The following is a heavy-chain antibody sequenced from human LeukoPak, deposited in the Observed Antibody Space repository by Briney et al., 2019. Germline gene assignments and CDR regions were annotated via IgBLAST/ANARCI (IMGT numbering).Heavy chain of an antibody. D-gene: IGHD3-22*01. CDR3: ARDQGIVGAFDY. J-gene: IGHJ4*02. V-gene: IGHV4-61*01. CDR1: GGSVNSGSYY. CDR2: IYYSGST. Sequence: SETLSLTCTVSGGSVNSGSYYWSWIRQPPGKGLEWIGYIYYSGSTNHNPSLKSRVTISVDTSKNQFSLKLSSVTAADTAVYYCARDQGIVGAFDYWGQGTLVTVSS.